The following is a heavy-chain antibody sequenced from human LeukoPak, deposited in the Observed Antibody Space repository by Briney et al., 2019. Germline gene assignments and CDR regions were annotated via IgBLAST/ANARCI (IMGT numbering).Heavy chain of an antibody. CDR1: GGSISSYY. V-gene: IGHV4-4*07. CDR3: ARFPTYFYGSSGYFQH. D-gene: IGHD3-10*01. Sequence: SETLSLTCTVSGGSISSYYWSWIRQSAGKGLEWIGRIYTSGSTNYNPSLKSRVAMSIDTSKNQFSLKLSSVTAADTAVYYCARFPTYFYGSSGYFQHWGQGTLVTVSS. CDR2: IYTSGST. J-gene: IGHJ1*01.